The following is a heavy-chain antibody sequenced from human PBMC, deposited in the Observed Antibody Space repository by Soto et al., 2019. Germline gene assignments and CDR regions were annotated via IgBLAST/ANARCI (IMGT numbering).Heavy chain of an antibody. V-gene: IGHV3-74*01. CDR2: INSDGSST. D-gene: IGHD6-19*01. CDR3: ARKPMSSGWYNDYYYGMDV. Sequence: VQLVESGGGLVQPGGSLRLSCAASGFTFSSYWMHWVRQAPGKGLVWVSRINSDGSSTSYADSVKGRFTISRDNAKNTLYLQMNSLRAEDTAVYYCARKPMSSGWYNDYYYGMDVWGQGTTVTVSS. J-gene: IGHJ6*02. CDR1: GFTFSSYW.